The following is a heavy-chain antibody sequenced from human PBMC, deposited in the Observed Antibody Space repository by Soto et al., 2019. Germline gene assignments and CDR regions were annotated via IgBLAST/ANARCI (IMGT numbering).Heavy chain of an antibody. CDR3: ARGRLRYFDWSYYYGMDV. J-gene: IGHJ6*02. V-gene: IGHV1-46*03. Sequence: QVQLVQSGAEVKKPGASVKVSCKASGYTFTSYYMHWVRQAPGQGLEWMGIINPSGGSTSYAQKLQGRVTMTRDTSTSTVYMELSSLRSEDTAVYYCARGRLRYFDWSYYYGMDVWGQGTTVTVSS. CDR2: INPSGGST. D-gene: IGHD3-9*01. CDR1: GYTFTSYY.